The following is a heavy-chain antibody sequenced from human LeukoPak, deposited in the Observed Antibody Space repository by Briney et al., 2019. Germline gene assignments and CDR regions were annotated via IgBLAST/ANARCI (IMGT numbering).Heavy chain of an antibody. V-gene: IGHV4-59*11. CDR1: GGSISSHY. CDR3: ARSPGLGYCSTTICHRRRLFDY. CDR2: IYYSGST. J-gene: IGHJ4*02. Sequence: TASETLSLTCTVSGGSISSHYWSWIRQPPGKGLEWIGYIYYSGSTNYNPSLKSRVTISVDTSKNQFSLKLSSVTAADTAVYYCARSPGLGYCSTTICHRRRLFDYWGQGTLVTVSS. D-gene: IGHD2-2*01.